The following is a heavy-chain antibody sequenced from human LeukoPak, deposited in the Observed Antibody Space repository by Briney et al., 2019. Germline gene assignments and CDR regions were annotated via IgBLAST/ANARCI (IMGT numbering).Heavy chain of an antibody. CDR3: ARHVAVLRYFDWFPNWFDP. D-gene: IGHD3-9*01. CDR1: SGSISNYY. CDR2: IYYSGST. J-gene: IGHJ5*02. Sequence: SETLSLTCTVSSGSISNYYWSWIRQPPGKGLEWIGSIYYSGSTYYNPSLKSRVTISVDTSKNQFSLKLSSVTAADTAVYYCARHVAVLRYFDWFPNWFDPWGQGTLVTVSS. V-gene: IGHV4-39*01.